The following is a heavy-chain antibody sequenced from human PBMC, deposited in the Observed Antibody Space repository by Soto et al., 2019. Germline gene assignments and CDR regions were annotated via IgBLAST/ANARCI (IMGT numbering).Heavy chain of an antibody. Sequence: ASVKVSCKTSGYTFTNYVVDWVRQAPGQGXEWMGWINSGNGNTKYSEKFQGRVTITRDTSASTAYMELNSLTSEDTAVYYCAASSLYCTTTCVPTGVFDPWGQGTLVTVSS. CDR2: INSGNGNT. CDR1: GYTFTNYV. J-gene: IGHJ5*02. V-gene: IGHV1-3*01. D-gene: IGHD2-8*01. CDR3: AASSLYCTTTCVPTGVFDP.